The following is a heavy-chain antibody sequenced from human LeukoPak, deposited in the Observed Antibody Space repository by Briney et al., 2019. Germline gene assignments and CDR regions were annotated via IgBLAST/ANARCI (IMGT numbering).Heavy chain of an antibody. Sequence: SVKVSCKASGGTFSSYAISRVRQAPGQGLEWMGRIIPIFGTANYAQKFQGRVTITTDESTSTAYMELSSLRSEDTAVYYCARDKEYYDSSGYYFDYWGQGTLVTVSS. J-gene: IGHJ4*02. CDR3: ARDKEYYDSSGYYFDY. D-gene: IGHD3-22*01. V-gene: IGHV1-69*05. CDR1: GGTFSSYA. CDR2: IIPIFGTA.